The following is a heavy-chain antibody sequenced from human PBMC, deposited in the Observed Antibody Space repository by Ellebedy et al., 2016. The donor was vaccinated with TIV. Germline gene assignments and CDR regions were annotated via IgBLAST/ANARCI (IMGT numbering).Heavy chain of an antibody. D-gene: IGHD3-10*01. CDR1: GFIFSNYA. CDR3: AKDLGYGSIV. Sequence: GESLKISXAASGFIFSNYAMSWVRQATGKGLEWVSGVSGNGGSTYYADSVKGRFTISRDNFKSTLYLQMNSLRDEDAAVYYCAKDLGYGSIVWGQGTQVTVSS. CDR2: VSGNGGST. V-gene: IGHV3-23*01. J-gene: IGHJ4*02.